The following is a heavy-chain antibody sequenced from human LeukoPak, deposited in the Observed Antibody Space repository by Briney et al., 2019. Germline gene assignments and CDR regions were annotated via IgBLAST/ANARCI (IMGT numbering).Heavy chain of an antibody. CDR2: ISGGGDIT. J-gene: IGHJ4*02. CDR1: GFTFSNAW. Sequence: GGSLRLSCAASGFTFSNAWMNWVRQTPGKGLEWVSTISGGGDITYYADSVTGRFTISRDNSKDTLFLQMHSLRPGDTAVYYCVREDTPATANYWGQGTLVTISS. D-gene: IGHD2-21*02. CDR3: VREDTPATANY. V-gene: IGHV3-23*01.